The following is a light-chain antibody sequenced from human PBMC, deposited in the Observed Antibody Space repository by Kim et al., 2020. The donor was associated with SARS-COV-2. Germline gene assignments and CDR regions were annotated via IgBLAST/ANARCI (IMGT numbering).Light chain of an antibody. V-gene: IGKV3-15*01. CDR1: QSVGSN. CDR2: ATS. CDR3: QQYNNWPYT. Sequence: SGSPGERATLSCRASQSVGSNLAWYQQLPGQAPRLLMYATSTRATGIPARLSGSGSETEFTLTVSSLQSEDFAVYYCQQYNNWPYTFGQGTKLEI. J-gene: IGKJ2*01.